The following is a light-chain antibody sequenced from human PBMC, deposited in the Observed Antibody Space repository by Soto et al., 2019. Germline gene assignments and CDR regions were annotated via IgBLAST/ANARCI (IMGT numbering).Light chain of an antibody. CDR3: QQYGSSPMYT. V-gene: IGKV3-20*01. Sequence: EIVLTQSPGTLSLPLGARATLSCRASQIVSTTFLAWYQQKLGQPPRLLLYGSSNRAPGIPDRFSGSGSGTDFTLTITGLEPEDFAMYYWQQYGSSPMYTFGQGTKLEMK. J-gene: IGKJ2*01. CDR2: GSS. CDR1: QIVSTTF.